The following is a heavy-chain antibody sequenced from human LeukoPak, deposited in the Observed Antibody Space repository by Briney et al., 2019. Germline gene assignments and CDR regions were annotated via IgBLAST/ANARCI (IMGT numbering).Heavy chain of an antibody. J-gene: IGHJ4*02. CDR2: IWYDGSNK. V-gene: IGHV3-33*06. Sequence: PGGSLRLSCAASGFTFSSYGMHWVRRAPGKGLEWVAVIWYDGSNKYYADSVKGRFTISRDNSKNTLYLQMNSLRAEDTAVYYCAKDRGYSSSWYYFDYWGQGTLVTVSS. CDR3: AKDRGYSSSWYYFDY. CDR1: GFTFSSYG. D-gene: IGHD6-13*01.